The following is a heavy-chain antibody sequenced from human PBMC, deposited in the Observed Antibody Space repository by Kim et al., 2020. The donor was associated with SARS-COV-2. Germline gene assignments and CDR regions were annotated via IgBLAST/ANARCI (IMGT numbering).Heavy chain of an antibody. CDR3: ARRRGYSYGFDY. CDR2: IYSGGST. D-gene: IGHD5-18*01. J-gene: IGHJ4*02. V-gene: IGHV3-53*01. CDR1: GFTVSSNY. Sequence: GGSLRLSCAASGFTVSSNYMSWVRQAPGKGLEWVSVIYSGGSTYYADSVKGRFTISRDNSKNTLYLQMNSLRAEDTAVYYCARRRGYSYGFDYWGQGTLVTVSS.